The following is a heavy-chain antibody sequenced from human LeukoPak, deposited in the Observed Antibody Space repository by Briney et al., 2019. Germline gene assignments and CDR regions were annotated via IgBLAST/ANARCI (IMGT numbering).Heavy chain of an antibody. V-gene: IGHV4-59*08. CDR1: GGSISSYY. CDR3: ARMIVATIRIGVYFYHGMDV. J-gene: IGHJ6*02. Sequence: NPSETLSLTCTVSGGSISSYYWSWIRQPPGKGLEWIGYIYYRGSTNYNPSLKSRVTISVDTSKNQFSLKLSSVTAADTAVYYCARMIVATIRIGVYFYHGMDVWGQGTTVTVSS. CDR2: IYYRGST. D-gene: IGHD5-12*01.